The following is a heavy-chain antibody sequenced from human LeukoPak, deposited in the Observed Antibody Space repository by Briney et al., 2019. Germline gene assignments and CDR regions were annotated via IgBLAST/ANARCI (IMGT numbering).Heavy chain of an antibody. CDR1: GFSFSSYG. CDR2: IYNDGGLP. Sequence: GGSLRLSCAASGFSFSSYGMYWVRQAPGKGLEWVALIYNDGGLPNYLDSVRGRFTISRDNSKNTLYLQMDSLRVGDTAVYYCAQGHYVGNSEFLDNWGQGSLVIVSS. CDR3: AQGHYVGNSEFLDN. J-gene: IGHJ4*02. V-gene: IGHV3-33*07. D-gene: IGHD4-23*01.